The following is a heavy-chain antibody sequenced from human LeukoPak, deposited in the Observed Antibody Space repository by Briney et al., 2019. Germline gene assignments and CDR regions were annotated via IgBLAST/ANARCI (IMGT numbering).Heavy chain of an antibody. J-gene: IGHJ3*02. CDR2: INRSGST. CDR3: ARGTDAFDI. V-gene: IGHV4-34*01. CDR1: GGSFSGYY. Sequence: SETLTLTCAVYGGSFSGYYWSWIRQPPGKGLEWIGEINRSGSTNYNPSLKSRVTISVDTSKNQFSLTLSSVTAADTAVYYCARGTDAFDIWGQGTMVTVSS.